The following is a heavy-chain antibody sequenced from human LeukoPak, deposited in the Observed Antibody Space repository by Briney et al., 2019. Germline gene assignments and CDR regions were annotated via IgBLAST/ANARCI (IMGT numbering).Heavy chain of an antibody. Sequence: SETLSLTCTVSGGSISSYYWSWIRQPAGKGLEWIGRIYTSGSTNHNPSLKSRVTMSVDTSKNQFSLKLSSVTAADTAVYYCARDYDSSGRTTDAFDIWGQGTMVTVSS. CDR1: GGSISSYY. D-gene: IGHD3-22*01. V-gene: IGHV4-4*07. CDR2: IYTSGST. J-gene: IGHJ3*02. CDR3: ARDYDSSGRTTDAFDI.